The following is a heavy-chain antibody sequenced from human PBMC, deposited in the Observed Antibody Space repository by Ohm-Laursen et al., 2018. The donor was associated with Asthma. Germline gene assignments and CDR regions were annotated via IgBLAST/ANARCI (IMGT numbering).Heavy chain of an antibody. CDR3: ARVSVTYYYDSSGYYSDAFDI. D-gene: IGHD3-22*01. Sequence: ASVKVSCKASGYTFTGYYMHWVRQAPGQGLEWMGRINPNSGGTNYAQKFQGRVTMTRDTSISTAYMELSRLRSDDTAVYYCARVSVTYYYDSSGYYSDAFDIWGQGTMVTVSS. CDR2: INPNSGGT. J-gene: IGHJ3*02. CDR1: GYTFTGYY. V-gene: IGHV1-2*06.